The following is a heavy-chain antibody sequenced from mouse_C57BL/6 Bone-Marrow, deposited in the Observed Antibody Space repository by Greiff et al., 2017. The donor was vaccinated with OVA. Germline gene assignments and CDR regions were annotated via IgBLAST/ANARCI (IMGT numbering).Heavy chain of an antibody. CDR2: IWGDGST. V-gene: IGHV2-3*01. CDR1: GFTLTSYG. J-gene: IGHJ2*01. Sequence: QVQLQQSGPGLVAPSQSLSITCTVSGFTLTSYGVSWVRQPPGKGLEWLGVIWGDGSTNYHSALISRLSISKDNAKSKVFLKLNSLQTDETATYYCAKMGSGYCFDYWGQGTTLTVSS. CDR3: AKMGSGYCFDY. D-gene: IGHD1-3*01.